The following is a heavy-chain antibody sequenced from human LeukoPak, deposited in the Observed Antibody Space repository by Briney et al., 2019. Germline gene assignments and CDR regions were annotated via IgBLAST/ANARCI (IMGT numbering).Heavy chain of an antibody. CDR2: IHYSGTT. J-gene: IGHJ4*02. CDR1: GGSISNHY. V-gene: IGHV4-59*11. Sequence: SETLSLTCTVSGGSISNHYWSWIRQPPGEGLEWIGYIHYSGTTNYNPSLRSRVTISLDTSKNQVSLKMYSVTAADTAVYYCASPGGIGGNADTDYWGQGTLVTVFS. D-gene: IGHD4-23*01. CDR3: ASPGGIGGNADTDY.